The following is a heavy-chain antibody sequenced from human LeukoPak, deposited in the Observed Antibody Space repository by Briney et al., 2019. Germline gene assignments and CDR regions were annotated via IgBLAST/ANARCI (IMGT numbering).Heavy chain of an antibody. Sequence: PSETLSLTCAVYGGSFSGYYWSWVRQPPGKGLEWIGEINHSGSTDYNPSLKSRVTISVDTSKNQFSLKLSSVTAADTAVYFCAKYGNSGWVIDNWGQGTLVTVSS. CDR3: AKYGNSGWVIDN. J-gene: IGHJ4*02. D-gene: IGHD6-19*01. CDR2: INHSGST. V-gene: IGHV4-34*01. CDR1: GGSFSGYY.